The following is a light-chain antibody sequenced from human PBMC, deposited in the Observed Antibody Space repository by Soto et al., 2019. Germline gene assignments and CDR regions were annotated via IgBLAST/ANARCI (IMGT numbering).Light chain of an antibody. Sequence: DIQMTQSPSTLSASVGDRVTITCRASQSISTWLAWYQQKPGKAPTLLIYKSSNLESGIPSRFSGRGSGTGFTLTISSLQPDDFAAYYCQQYSDYPWTFGQGTKVEIK. CDR3: QQYSDYPWT. CDR1: QSISTW. CDR2: KSS. V-gene: IGKV1-5*03. J-gene: IGKJ1*01.